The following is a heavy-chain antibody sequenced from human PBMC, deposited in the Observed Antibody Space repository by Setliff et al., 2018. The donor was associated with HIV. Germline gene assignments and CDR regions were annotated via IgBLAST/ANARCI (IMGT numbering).Heavy chain of an antibody. D-gene: IGHD3-10*01. J-gene: IGHJ6*02. Sequence: PLGSLRLSCAASGFTFSSYAMHWVRQAPGKGLEWVAVISYDGSNKYYADSVRGRFTISRDNSKNTLYLQMNSLRAEDTAVYYCARSVIGYYYCGMDVWGQGTLVTVSS. CDR1: GFTFSSYA. CDR3: ARSVIGYYYCGMDV. V-gene: IGHV3-30*01. CDR2: ISYDGSNK.